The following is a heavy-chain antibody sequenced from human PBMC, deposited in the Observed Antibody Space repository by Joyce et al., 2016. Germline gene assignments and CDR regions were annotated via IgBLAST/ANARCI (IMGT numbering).Heavy chain of an antibody. Sequence: QLVESGGGVVKAGGSLRLSCEASGSTFSSSSMSWFRQAPGKGLGWVAAISATSDYIFHAETVRGRFTVSRDNAKKTLYLQMNSLRAEDSAVFYCARGGISYYYAMDVWGQGTTVTVSS. J-gene: IGHJ6*02. D-gene: IGHD3-16*01. V-gene: IGHV3-21*01. CDR2: ISATSDYI. CDR1: GSTFSSSS. CDR3: ARGGISYYYAMDV.